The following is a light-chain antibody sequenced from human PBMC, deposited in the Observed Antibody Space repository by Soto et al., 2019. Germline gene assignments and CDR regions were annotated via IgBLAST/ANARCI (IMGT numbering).Light chain of an antibody. Sequence: EIVLTQSPATLSLSPGERATLSCRASQSVSSYLAWYQQKPGQAPRLLIYGASNRATGIPDRFSGSGSGTDFTLTISRLEPEDFALYYCQQYGGSPISFGQGTRLEI. V-gene: IGKV3-20*01. J-gene: IGKJ5*01. CDR3: QQYGGSPIS. CDR2: GAS. CDR1: QSVSSY.